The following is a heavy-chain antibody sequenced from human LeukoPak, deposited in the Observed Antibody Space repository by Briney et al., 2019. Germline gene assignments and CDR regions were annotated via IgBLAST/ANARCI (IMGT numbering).Heavy chain of an antibody. V-gene: IGHV3-11*06. CDR2: ISKSSSYT. J-gene: IGHJ5*02. Sequence: GGSLRLSCATSGFTFSDYYMSWIRQAPGKGLEWVSYISKSSSYTNYADSVKGRFTISRDNSKNTLYLQMNSLRAEDTAVYYCARDLDSYGTRGAFDPWGQGTLVTVSS. D-gene: IGHD5-18*01. CDR1: GFTFSDYY. CDR3: ARDLDSYGTRGAFDP.